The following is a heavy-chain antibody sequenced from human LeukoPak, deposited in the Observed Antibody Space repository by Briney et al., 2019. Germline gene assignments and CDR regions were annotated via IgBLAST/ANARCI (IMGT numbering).Heavy chain of an antibody. V-gene: IGHV5-51*01. CDR2: IYPADSDT. CDR1: GYIFTSYW. Sequence: GESLKISCKGSGYIFTSYWIARVRQMPGTGLEWMGIIYPADSDTRYSPSFQGQVTISADKSISTAYLQWSSLKASDTAIYYCARLDAVAVAGTHFGCWGQGTLVNVSS. CDR3: ARLDAVAVAGTHFGC. D-gene: IGHD6-19*01. J-gene: IGHJ4*02.